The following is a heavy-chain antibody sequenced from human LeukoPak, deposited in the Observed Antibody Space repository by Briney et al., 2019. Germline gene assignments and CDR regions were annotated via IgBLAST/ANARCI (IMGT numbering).Heavy chain of an antibody. CDR3: ASYPYYYDSSGYYCY. D-gene: IGHD3-22*01. J-gene: IGHJ4*02. CDR1: GGTFSRFT. CDR2: ITPIFGTA. V-gene: IGHV1-69*01. Sequence: ASVKVSCKASGGTFSRFTISWVRQAPGQGFEWMGGITPIFGTANFAQKFQGRVTITADESTSTAYMELSSLRSEDTAVYYCASYPYYYDSSGYYCYWGQGTLVTVSS.